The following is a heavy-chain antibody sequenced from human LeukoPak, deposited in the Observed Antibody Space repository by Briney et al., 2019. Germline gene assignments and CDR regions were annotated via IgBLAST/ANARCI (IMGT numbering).Heavy chain of an antibody. D-gene: IGHD7-27*01. CDR3: AKHNPTGDFDY. CDR2: ISYDGSNK. J-gene: IGHJ4*02. V-gene: IGHV3-30*18. Sequence: GGSLRLSCAASGFTFSSYGMHWVRQAPGKGLEWVAVISYDGSNKYYADSVKGRFTISRDNSKNTLYLQMNSLRAEDTAAYYCAKHNPTGDFDYWGQGTLVTVSS. CDR1: GFTFSSYG.